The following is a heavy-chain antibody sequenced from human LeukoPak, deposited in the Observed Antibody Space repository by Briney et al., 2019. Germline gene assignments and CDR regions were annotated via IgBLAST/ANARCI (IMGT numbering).Heavy chain of an antibody. D-gene: IGHD3-22*01. J-gene: IGHJ4*02. CDR1: GGSISSSGHF. CDR3: ARHFDSSGYSLDY. V-gene: IGHV4-39*01. CDR2: IFYTGST. Sequence: SETLSLTCTVSGGSISSSGHFWGWIRQPPGKGLEWIGNIFYTGSTYYNPSLKSRVTISVDTSKNQFFLRLSSVTAADTAVYYCARHFDSSGYSLDYWGQGTLVTVSS.